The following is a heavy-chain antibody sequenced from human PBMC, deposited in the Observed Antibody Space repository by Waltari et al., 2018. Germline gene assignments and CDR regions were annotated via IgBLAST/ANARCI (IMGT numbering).Heavy chain of an antibody. CDR1: GGSINSGTYY. CDR2: IYHRGDT. CDR3: ARSTVTTDDYYYYYMDV. V-gene: IGHV4-30-4*01. D-gene: IGHD4-17*01. Sequence: QVQLQESGPGLVKPSQTLSLTCTVSGGSINSGTYYWSWIRQSPGKGLEWIGYIYHRGDTYYNPSLKLRIPSSVDPSRRQFSLKLASVTAADSAMYYCARSTVTTDDYYYYYMDVWGKGTTVTISS. J-gene: IGHJ6*03.